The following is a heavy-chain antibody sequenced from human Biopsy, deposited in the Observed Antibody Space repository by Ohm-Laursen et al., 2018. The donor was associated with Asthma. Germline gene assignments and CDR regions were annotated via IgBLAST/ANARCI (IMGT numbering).Heavy chain of an antibody. J-gene: IGHJ6*02. D-gene: IGHD6-13*01. CDR3: VRGSSSWHHGPFHCYYGLDV. CDR2: IYYSGTT. CDR1: SGSGGYMRSGNYY. V-gene: IGHV4-39*01. Sequence: SDTLSLTCSLSSGSGGYMRSGNYYWGWIRQPPGKGLEWIGSIYYSGTTYYNPSLESRVTVSADTSKNQFSLKLTSVTAADTAVYYCVRGSSSWHHGPFHCYYGLDVWGQGTTATVSS.